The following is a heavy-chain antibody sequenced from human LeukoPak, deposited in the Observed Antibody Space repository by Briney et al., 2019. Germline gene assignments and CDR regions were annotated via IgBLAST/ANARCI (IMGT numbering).Heavy chain of an antibody. V-gene: IGHV1-18*01. D-gene: IGHD3-3*01. CDR2: ISAYNGNT. CDR3: ARGSEPLDYDFWSGFGHAAPHDAFDI. CDR1: GGTFSSYG. Sequence: GSSVKVSCKASGGTFSSYGISWVRQAPGQGLEWMGWISAYNGNTNYAQKLQGRVTMTTDTSTSTAYMELRSLRSDDTAVYYCARGSEPLDYDFWSGFGHAAPHDAFDIWGQGTMVTVSS. J-gene: IGHJ3*02.